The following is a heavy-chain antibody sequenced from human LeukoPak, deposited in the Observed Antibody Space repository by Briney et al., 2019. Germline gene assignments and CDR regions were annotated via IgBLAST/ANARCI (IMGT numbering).Heavy chain of an antibody. V-gene: IGHV3-30*18. Sequence: GGSLRLSCAASGFTFSSYGMHWVRQAPGKGLEWVAVISYDGSNKYYADSVKGRFTISRDNSKNTLYLQMNSLRAEDTAVYYCAKDLSMIIAGDHDYWGQGTLVTVSS. J-gene: IGHJ4*02. CDR3: AKDLSMIIAGDHDY. CDR1: GFTFSSYG. D-gene: IGHD3-22*01. CDR2: ISYDGSNK.